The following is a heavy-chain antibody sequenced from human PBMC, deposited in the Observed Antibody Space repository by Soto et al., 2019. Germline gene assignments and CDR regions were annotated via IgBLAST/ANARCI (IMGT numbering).Heavy chain of an antibody. J-gene: IGHJ4*02. CDR1: GYTFTTYY. Sequence: GASVKVSCKTSGYTFTTYYMYWVRQAPGQGLEWMGTINPNGGATSYAQKFQGRVTMTRDTSTSTVYMELSSLTSEDTAIYYCATNSAWQPFDYWGQGSLVTVSS. CDR2: INPNGGAT. V-gene: IGHV1-46*01. CDR3: ATNSAWQPFDY. D-gene: IGHD6-19*01.